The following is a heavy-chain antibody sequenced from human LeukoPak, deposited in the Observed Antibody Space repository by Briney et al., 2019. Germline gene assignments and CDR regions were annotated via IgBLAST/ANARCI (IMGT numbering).Heavy chain of an antibody. J-gene: IGHJ5*02. D-gene: IGHD3-22*01. Sequence: SGTLSLTCSVSGGSLSSGYYFWSWLRQPPGKGLEWIAYMYYSGSTYYNPSLKSRVTMSADTSKNKLSLKLSSVTAADTAVYYCARPYYYDSRIDPWGQGTLVTVSS. CDR1: GGSLSSGYYF. CDR2: MYYSGST. V-gene: IGHV4-30-4*01. CDR3: ARPYYYDSRIDP.